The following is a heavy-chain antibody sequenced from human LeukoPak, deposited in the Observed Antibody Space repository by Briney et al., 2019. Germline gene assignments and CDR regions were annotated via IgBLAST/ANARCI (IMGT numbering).Heavy chain of an antibody. J-gene: IGHJ4*02. CDR1: GGSISSYY. D-gene: IGHD1-1*01. CDR3: ARHGTTRAHYYFDY. CDR2: IYTSGST. V-gene: IGHV4-4*07. Sequence: SETLSLTCTVSGGSISSYYWSWIRQPAGKGLEWIGRIYTSGSTNYNPSLKSRVTMSVDTSKNQFSLKLSSVTAADTAVYYCARHGTTRAHYYFDYWGQGTLVTVSS.